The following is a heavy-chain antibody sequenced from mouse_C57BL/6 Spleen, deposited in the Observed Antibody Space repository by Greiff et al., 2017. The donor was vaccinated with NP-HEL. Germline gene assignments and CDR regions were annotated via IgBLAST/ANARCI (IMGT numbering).Heavy chain of an antibody. D-gene: IGHD1-1*01. V-gene: IGHV1-18*01. Sequence: EVQLQQSGPELVKPGASVKIPCKASGYTFTDYNMDWVKQSHGKSLEWIGDINPNNGGTIYNQKFKGKATLTVDKSSSTAYMELRSLTSEDTAVYYCARSRFYYGSSYEGYAMDYWGQGTSVTVSS. CDR2: INPNNGGT. CDR3: ARSRFYYGSSYEGYAMDY. J-gene: IGHJ4*01. CDR1: GYTFTDYN.